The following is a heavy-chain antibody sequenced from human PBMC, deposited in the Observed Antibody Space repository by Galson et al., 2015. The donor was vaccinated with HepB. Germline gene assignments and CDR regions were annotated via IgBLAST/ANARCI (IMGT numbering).Heavy chain of an antibody. CDR1: GFTFSSYA. Sequence: SLRLSCAASGFTFSSYAMHWVRQAPGKGLEWVAVISYDGSNKYYADSVKGRFTISRDNAKNSLYLQMNSLRAEDTAVYYCARCLYYYDPYGMDVWGQGTTVTVSS. V-gene: IGHV3-30-3*01. CDR2: ISYDGSNK. CDR3: ARCLYYYDPYGMDV. D-gene: IGHD3-22*01. J-gene: IGHJ6*02.